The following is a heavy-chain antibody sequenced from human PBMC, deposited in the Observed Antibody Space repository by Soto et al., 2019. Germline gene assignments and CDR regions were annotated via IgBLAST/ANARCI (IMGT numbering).Heavy chain of an antibody. CDR3: APYGSGIYYISRDQY. D-gene: IGHD3-10*01. CDR1: GGSFSGYC. V-gene: IGHV4-34*01. CDR2: IDHNGHT. J-gene: IGHJ4*02. Sequence: QVQLQQWGAGLLKPSETLSLTCAVYGGSFSGYCWSWIRQPPGKGLEWIGEIDHNGHTNYKPSLKSRVTISVDNSKNQFSLRLSSMTAADTAIYYCAPYGSGIYYISRDQYWGQGTLVTVSS.